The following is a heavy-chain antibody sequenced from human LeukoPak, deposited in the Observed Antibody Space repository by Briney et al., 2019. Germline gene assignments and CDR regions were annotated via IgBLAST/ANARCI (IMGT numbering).Heavy chain of an antibody. V-gene: IGHV3-30*02. D-gene: IGHD3-22*01. CDR1: GFTFSSYG. CDR3: AKEIWRYYDSSGYSGDY. CDR2: IRYDGSNK. J-gene: IGHJ4*02. Sequence: PGGSLRLSSAASGFTFSSYGMHWVRQAPGKGLEWVAFIRYDGSNKYYADSVKGRFTISRDNSKNTLYLQMNSLRAEDTAVYYCAKEIWRYYDSSGYSGDYCGQGTLVTVSS.